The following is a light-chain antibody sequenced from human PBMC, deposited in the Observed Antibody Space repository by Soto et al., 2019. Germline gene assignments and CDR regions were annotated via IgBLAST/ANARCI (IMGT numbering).Light chain of an antibody. V-gene: IGKV1-5*03. J-gene: IGKJ1*01. CDR3: QQYNSYPWT. Sequence: DIEMTQTPSTLSASVGERVTITCRASQSISSWLAWYQQKPGKAPKLLIYKASSLESGVPSRFSVSGSGTEFTLTISSLQPDHFTTYYCQQYNSYPWTFGQGTKVDIK. CDR2: KAS. CDR1: QSISSW.